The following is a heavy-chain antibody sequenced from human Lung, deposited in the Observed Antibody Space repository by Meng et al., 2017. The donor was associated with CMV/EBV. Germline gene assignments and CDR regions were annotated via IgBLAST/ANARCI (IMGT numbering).Heavy chain of an antibody. J-gene: IGHJ6*02. D-gene: IGHD2-2*02. CDR3: ASQDIVVVPAAIRNYYYYGMDV. CDR1: GFTXSSYG. CDR2: IRYDGSNK. Sequence: LSXAASGFTXSSYGMHWVRQAPGKGLEWVAFIRYDGSNKYYADSVKGRFTISRDNSKNTLYLQMNSLRAEDTAVYYCASQDIVVVPAAIRNYYYYGMDVXGQGXTVTVSS. V-gene: IGHV3-30*02.